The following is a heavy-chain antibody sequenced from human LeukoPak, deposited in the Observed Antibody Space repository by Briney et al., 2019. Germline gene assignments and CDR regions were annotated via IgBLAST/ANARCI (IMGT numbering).Heavy chain of an antibody. V-gene: IGHV4-28*01. CDR1: GYSVSGSNW. Sequence: PSDTLSLTCAVSGYSVSGSNWWGWVRQFPGKGLEWIGYIYSSGSTYYNPSLKSRLTMSEDTSKNQFSLKLSSVTAVDTAVYFCARSSGTYYGDRYFDYWGQGTLVTVSS. CDR3: ARSSGTYYGDRYFDY. CDR2: IYSSGST. D-gene: IGHD1-26*01. J-gene: IGHJ4*02.